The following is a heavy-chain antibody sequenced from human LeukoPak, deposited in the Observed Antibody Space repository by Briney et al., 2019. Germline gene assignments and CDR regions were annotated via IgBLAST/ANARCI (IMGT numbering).Heavy chain of an antibody. V-gene: IGHV5-51*01. Sequence: GXSLQISCKGSGYNFISYWIGWVRQVPGKGLEWMGIIYPGDSDTTYSPSFQGQVTISADKSINTAYLQWRSLKASDTAMYYCARSFAHVERYYFDYWGQGTLVSVSS. CDR2: IYPGDSDT. CDR1: GYNFISYW. D-gene: IGHD1-1*01. J-gene: IGHJ4*02. CDR3: ARSFAHVERYYFDY.